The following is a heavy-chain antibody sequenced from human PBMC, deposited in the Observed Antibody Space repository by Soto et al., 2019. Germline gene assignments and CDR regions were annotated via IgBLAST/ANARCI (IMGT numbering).Heavy chain of an antibody. CDR1: GGSISSSNW. Sequence: QVQLQESGPGLVKPSGTLSLTCAVSGGSISSSNWWSWVRQPPGKGLERIGEIYHSGSNNYNPSLKSRVTISVDKSKNQFSLKLSSVTAADTAVYYCAREVRALDSLYYYYGMDVWGQGTTVTVSS. CDR3: AREVRALDSLYYYYGMDV. D-gene: IGHD3-22*01. CDR2: IYHSGSN. V-gene: IGHV4-4*02. J-gene: IGHJ6*02.